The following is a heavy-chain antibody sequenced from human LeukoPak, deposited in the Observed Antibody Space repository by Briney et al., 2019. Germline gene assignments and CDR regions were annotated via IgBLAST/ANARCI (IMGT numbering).Heavy chain of an antibody. CDR1: GFTFRSYA. V-gene: IGHV3-23*01. D-gene: IGHD5-12*01. CDR3: AKDGPPATPSSNWYDH. J-gene: IGHJ5*02. Sequence: PGGSLRLSCAASGFTFRSYAMSWVRQAPEKGLEWVSGISGSGGSPDYADSVKGRFTISRDNSKDTLYLEMNSLRVGDTAVYYCAKDGPPATPSSNWYDHWGQGTLVSVSS. CDR2: ISGSGGSP.